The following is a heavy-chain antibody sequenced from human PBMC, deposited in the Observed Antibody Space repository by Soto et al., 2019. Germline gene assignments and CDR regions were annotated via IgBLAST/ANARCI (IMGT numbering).Heavy chain of an antibody. D-gene: IGHD6-6*01. CDR1: GGTFSSYA. CDR2: IIPIFGTA. Sequence: ASVKVSCKASGGTFSSYAISWVRQAPGQGLEWMGGIIPIFGTANYAQKFQGRVTITADESTSTAYMELSSLRSEDTAVYYCAKRIAARPSYYYYGMDVWGQGTTVTVSS. J-gene: IGHJ6*02. V-gene: IGHV1-69*13. CDR3: AKRIAARPSYYYYGMDV.